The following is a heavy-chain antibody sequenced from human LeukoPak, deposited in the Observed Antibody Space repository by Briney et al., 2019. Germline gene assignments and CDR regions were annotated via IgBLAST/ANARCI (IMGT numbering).Heavy chain of an antibody. CDR3: ARCSGGYYFDY. V-gene: IGHV3-53*01. CDR2: IYSGGST. CDR1: GFTFSSYA. D-gene: IGHD3-10*01. J-gene: IGHJ4*02. Sequence: GGSLRLSCAASGFTFSSYAMHWVRQAPGKGLEWVAVIYSGGSTYYADSVKGLFTISRDNSKNTLYLQMNSLRAEDTAVYYCARCSGGYYFDYWGQGTLVTVSS.